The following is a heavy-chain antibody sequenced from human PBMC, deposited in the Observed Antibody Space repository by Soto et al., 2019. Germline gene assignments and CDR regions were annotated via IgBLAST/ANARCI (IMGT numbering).Heavy chain of an antibody. D-gene: IGHD6-19*01. CDR3: AKAYGEQWLVPHLDN. CDR1: GFNFKKFA. J-gene: IGHJ4*02. V-gene: IGHV3-23*01. CDR2: ISCCGGST. Sequence: EVQLLESGGGVVQPGGSLRLSCVASGFNFKKFAMAWVRQAPGEGLERVSGISCCGGSTSYADSVKGRFSIARDDSKITLALQMNSLRVEDTAQYYCAKAYGEQWLVPHLDNWGQGTLVTVS.